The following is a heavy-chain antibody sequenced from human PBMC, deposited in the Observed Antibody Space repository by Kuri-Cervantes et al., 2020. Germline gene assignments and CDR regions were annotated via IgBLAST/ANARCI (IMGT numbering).Heavy chain of an antibody. CDR2: INPNSGGT. D-gene: IGHD3-16*02. CDR3: AGAGSVMITFGGVVAYRFDY. Sequence: GGSLRLSCKASGYTFTSYDINWVRQATGQGLEWMGWINPNSGGTNYAQKFQGRVTMTRDTSISTAYMELSRLRSDDTAVYYCAGAGSVMITFGGVVAYRFDYWGQGTLVTVSS. CDR1: GYTFTSYD. V-gene: IGHV1-2*02. J-gene: IGHJ4*02.